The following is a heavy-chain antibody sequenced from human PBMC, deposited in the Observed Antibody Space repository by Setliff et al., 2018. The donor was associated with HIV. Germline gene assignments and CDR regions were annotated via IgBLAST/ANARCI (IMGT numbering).Heavy chain of an antibody. D-gene: IGHD2-21*01. CDR3: TRGRGIIGALVY. CDR2: IIPIFSTS. CDR1: GYSFSKYG. J-gene: IGHJ4*02. Sequence: SVKVSCKASGYSFSKYGISWVRQAPGQGLEWMGGIIPIFSTSNYAQRFQGRVTITADESTSTAYMELYNLRSEDTAMYYCTRGRGIIGALVYWGQGTLVTVSS. V-gene: IGHV1-69*13.